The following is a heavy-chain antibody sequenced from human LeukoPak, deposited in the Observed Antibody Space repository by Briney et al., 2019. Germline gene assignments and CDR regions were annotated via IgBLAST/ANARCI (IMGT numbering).Heavy chain of an antibody. CDR2: INHSGST. CDR3: ARGKYGSGSFDY. D-gene: IGHD3-10*01. CDR1: GGSVSSGSYY. J-gene: IGHJ4*02. Sequence: SETLSLTCTVSGGSVSSGSYYWSWIRQPPGKGLEWIGEINHSGSTNYNPSLKSRVTISVDTSKNQFSLKLSSVTAADTAVYYCARGKYGSGSFDYWGQGTLVTVSS. V-gene: IGHV4-39*07.